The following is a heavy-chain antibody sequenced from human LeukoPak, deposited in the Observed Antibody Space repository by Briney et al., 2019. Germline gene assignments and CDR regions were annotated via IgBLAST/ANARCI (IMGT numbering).Heavy chain of an antibody. CDR3: ACRVSYYDFWSGRPFYDV. Sequence: PSETLSLTCTVSGGSISSYYWSWIRQPAGKGLEWIGRIHTTGRTNYNPSLKSRVTMSVDTSKNQFSLKLTSVTAADTAVYYCACRVSYYDFWSGRPFYDVWGKGTSVTVSS. V-gene: IGHV4-4*07. D-gene: IGHD3-3*01. CDR1: GGSISSYY. CDR2: IHTTGRT. J-gene: IGHJ6*04.